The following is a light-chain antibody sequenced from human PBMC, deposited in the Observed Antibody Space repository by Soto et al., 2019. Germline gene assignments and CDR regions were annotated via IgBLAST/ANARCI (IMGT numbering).Light chain of an antibody. V-gene: IGLV1-44*01. Sequence: QSVLTQPPSASGTPGQRVSISCSGSSSNIGSNNVHWYQQLPETAPKLLIFKNSLRSSGVPDRFSGSKSGTSASLAISSLQPEDEADYYCASWDDSLNVVMFGGGTKLTVL. CDR2: KNS. J-gene: IGLJ3*02. CDR3: ASWDDSLNVVM. CDR1: SSNIGSNN.